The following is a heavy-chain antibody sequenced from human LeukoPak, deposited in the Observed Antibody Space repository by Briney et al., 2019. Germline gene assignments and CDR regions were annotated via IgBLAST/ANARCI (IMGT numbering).Heavy chain of an antibody. V-gene: IGHV3-21*01. D-gene: IGHD5-12*01. CDR1: GFTFSSYS. CDR2: ISSSSSYI. CDR3: ARENSSGYVSFYFVDY. Sequence: GGSLRLSCAASGFTFSSYSMNWVRQAPGKGLEWVSSISSSSSYIYYADSVKGRFTISRDNAKNSLYLQMNSLSAEDTAVYYCARENSSGYVSFYFVDYWGQGTLVTVSS. J-gene: IGHJ4*02.